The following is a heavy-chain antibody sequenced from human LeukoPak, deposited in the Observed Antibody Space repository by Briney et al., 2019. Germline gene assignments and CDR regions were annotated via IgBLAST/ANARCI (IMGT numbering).Heavy chain of an antibody. CDR2: IYHSGNT. V-gene: IGHV4-4*02. CDR3: AREEMPGKFDY. Sequence: PSETLSPTCAVSGDSISSSHWWSWVRPSPGKGLEWIGEIYHSGNTNYNPSLKSRVAISLDKSSNQFSLRLTSVTAADTAMYFCAREEMPGKFDYWGQGILVTVSS. D-gene: IGHD1-26*01. J-gene: IGHJ4*02. CDR1: GDSISSSHW.